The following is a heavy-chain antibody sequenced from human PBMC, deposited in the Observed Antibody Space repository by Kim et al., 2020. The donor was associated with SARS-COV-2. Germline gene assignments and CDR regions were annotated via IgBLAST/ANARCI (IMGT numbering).Heavy chain of an antibody. V-gene: IGHV1-69*13. CDR3: AKSLVELERLSAFDI. J-gene: IGHJ3*02. Sequence: SVKVSCKTSGGSFSTYSMNWVRQAPGQGLEWMGAIIPLFGTTEYTQKFQGRITMTANESTSTSFLELNSLGSDDTAVYYCAKSLVELERLSAFDIWDQG. D-gene: IGHD1-1*01. CDR1: GGSFSTYS. CDR2: IIPLFGTT.